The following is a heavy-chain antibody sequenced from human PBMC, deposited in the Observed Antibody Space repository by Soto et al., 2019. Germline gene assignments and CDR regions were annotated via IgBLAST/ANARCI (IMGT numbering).Heavy chain of an antibody. J-gene: IGHJ4*02. CDR1: GFSFSTYA. V-gene: IGHV3-23*01. D-gene: IGHD3-22*01. CDR2: ISNSGSGT. CDR3: AKRPSARDS. Sequence: WGSLRLSCAASGFSFSTYAMSWVRQAPGKGLEWVSSISNSGSGTFYADSVKGRFIISRDNSKDTLYLQMNRLSDEDTAVYYCAKRPSARDSWGQGTLVTVSS.